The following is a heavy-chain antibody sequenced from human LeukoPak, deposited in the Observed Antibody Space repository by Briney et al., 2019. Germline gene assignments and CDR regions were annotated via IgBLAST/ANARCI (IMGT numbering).Heavy chain of an antibody. Sequence: SETLSLTCTVSGGSISSGDYYWSWIRQPPGKGLEWIGYIYQSGSTYYSPSLKSRVTISIDGSKNQFSLKLSSVTAADTAVYYCARGGMAYYFDYWGQGTLVTVSS. J-gene: IGHJ4*02. CDR3: ARGGMAYYFDY. V-gene: IGHV4-30-2*01. CDR1: GGSISSGDYY. CDR2: IYQSGST. D-gene: IGHD5-24*01.